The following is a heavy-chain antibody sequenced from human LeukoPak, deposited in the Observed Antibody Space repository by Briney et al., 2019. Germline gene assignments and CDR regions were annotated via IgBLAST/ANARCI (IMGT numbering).Heavy chain of an antibody. CDR3: ARTTGWLVYDAFDI. V-gene: IGHV3-48*01. CDR2: ISSSSSTI. CDR1: GFTFSSYD. Sequence: GGSLRLSCAASGFTFSSYDMNWVRQAPGKGLEWLSYISSSSSTIYYADSVKGRFTISRDNSKNTLYLQMNSLRAEDTAVYYCARTTGWLVYDAFDIWGQGTMVTVSS. D-gene: IGHD6-19*01. J-gene: IGHJ3*02.